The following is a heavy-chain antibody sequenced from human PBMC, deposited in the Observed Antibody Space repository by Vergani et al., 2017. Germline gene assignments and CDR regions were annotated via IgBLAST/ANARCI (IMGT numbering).Heavy chain of an antibody. CDR1: GFTFSTYA. J-gene: IGHJ4*02. CDR3: VKDAGGYEESFNS. V-gene: IGHV3-23*01. CDR2: LTGGGGST. D-gene: IGHD5-12*01. Sequence: EVQLLESGGSLKQPGGSVRLSCAASGFTFSTYAMHWVRQAPGKGLEWVSALTGGGGSTYYADSFKGRFIISRDNSRDTLYLQMNSLRPEDTATYYCVKDAGGYEESFNSWGQGNVVTVS.